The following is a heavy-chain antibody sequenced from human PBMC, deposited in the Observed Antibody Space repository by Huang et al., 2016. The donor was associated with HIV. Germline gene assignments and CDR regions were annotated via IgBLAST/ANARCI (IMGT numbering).Heavy chain of an antibody. CDR1: TFRFGAYW. D-gene: IGHD1-7*01. CDR2: IKQDESEK. V-gene: IGHV3-7*01. Sequence: VESGGRLVQPGGSIRLSCVGSTFRFGAYWMSWVRQSPGKGLEWVANIKQDESEKYYVDSVKGRFIISRDNAKKVLFLEMNNVRVEDTATYYCATKTAAMDIWGQGTTVTVS. J-gene: IGHJ6*02. CDR3: ATKTAAMDI.